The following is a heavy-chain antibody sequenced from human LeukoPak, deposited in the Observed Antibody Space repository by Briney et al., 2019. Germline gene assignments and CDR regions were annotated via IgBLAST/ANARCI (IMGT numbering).Heavy chain of an antibody. CDR3: ARRYTRAGYFDY. CDR2: IYYSGST. Sequence: SETLSLTCTVSGYSISSGYYWGWIRQPPGKGLEWIGSIYYSGSTYYNPSLKSRVTISVDTSKNQFSLKLSSVTAADTAVYYCARRYTRAGYFDYWGQGTLVTVSS. J-gene: IGHJ4*02. V-gene: IGHV4-38-2*02. D-gene: IGHD1-14*01. CDR1: GYSISSGYY.